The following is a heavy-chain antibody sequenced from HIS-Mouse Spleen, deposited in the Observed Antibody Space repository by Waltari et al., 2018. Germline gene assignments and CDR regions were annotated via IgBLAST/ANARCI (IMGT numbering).Heavy chain of an antibody. Sequence: QVQLVEAGGGVVQPGGSLRLSCAASGFTFSSYGMHWVRRAPGKGLEWVAVISYDGSNKYYADSVKGRFTISRDNSKNTLYLQMNSLRAEDTAVYYCARESGSYGNWFDPWGQGTLVTVSS. J-gene: IGHJ5*02. CDR3: ARESGSYGNWFDP. CDR1: GFTFSSYG. D-gene: IGHD1-26*01. V-gene: IGHV3-30*03. CDR2: ISYDGSNK.